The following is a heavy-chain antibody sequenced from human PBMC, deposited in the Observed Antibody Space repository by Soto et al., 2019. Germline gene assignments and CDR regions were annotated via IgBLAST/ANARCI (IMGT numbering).Heavy chain of an antibody. D-gene: IGHD3-10*01. CDR3: ATLRPFGELSSDF. CDR2: IKDNGDT. Sequence: SETLSLTCSVSGSSRSGFSWTWIRQSPGKGLDWIGHIKDNGDTKYSAAFDSRVTISIDTSRRQISLKLTSLTAADTAIYYCATLRPFGELSSDFWGQGTQVTVSS. J-gene: IGHJ4*02. CDR1: GSSRSGFS. V-gene: IGHV4-59*01.